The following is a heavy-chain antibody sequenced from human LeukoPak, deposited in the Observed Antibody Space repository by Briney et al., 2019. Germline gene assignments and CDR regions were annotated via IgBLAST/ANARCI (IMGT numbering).Heavy chain of an antibody. D-gene: IGHD1-1*01. J-gene: IGHJ4*02. CDR2: ISSSSSYI. CDR1: GFTVSSNY. Sequence: GGSLRLSCAASGFTVSSNYMSWVRQAPGKGLEWVSSISSSSSYIYYADSVKGRFTISRDNAKNSLYLQMNSLRAEDTAVYYCARARGGSVQLESDYWGQGTLVTVSS. CDR3: ARARGGSVQLESDY. V-gene: IGHV3-21*01.